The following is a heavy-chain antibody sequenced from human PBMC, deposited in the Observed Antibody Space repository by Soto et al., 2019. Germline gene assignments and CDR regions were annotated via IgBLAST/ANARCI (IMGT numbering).Heavy chain of an antibody. CDR1: GFTFTSSA. Sequence: SVKVSCKASGFTFTSSAVQWVRQARGQRLEWIGWIVVGSGNTNYAQKFQERVTITRDMSTSTAYMELSSLRSEDTAVYYCAAAKSSADRYYFDYWGQGTLVTVSS. D-gene: IGHD6-19*01. J-gene: IGHJ4*02. CDR2: IVVGSGNT. CDR3: AAAKSSADRYYFDY. V-gene: IGHV1-58*01.